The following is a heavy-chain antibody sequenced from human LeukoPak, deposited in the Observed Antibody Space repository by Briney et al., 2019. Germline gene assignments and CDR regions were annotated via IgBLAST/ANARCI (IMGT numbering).Heavy chain of an antibody. Sequence: GASVKVSCKASGYTFTTYAMHWVRQAPGQRLEWMGWINAGNGNTNYAQKLQGRVTMTTDTSTSTAYMELRSLRSDDTAVYYCASCEVYCGAMGDAFDIWGQGTMVTVSS. V-gene: IGHV1-3*01. CDR2: INAGNGNT. CDR1: GYTFTTYA. D-gene: IGHD2-21*01. CDR3: ASCEVYCGAMGDAFDI. J-gene: IGHJ3*02.